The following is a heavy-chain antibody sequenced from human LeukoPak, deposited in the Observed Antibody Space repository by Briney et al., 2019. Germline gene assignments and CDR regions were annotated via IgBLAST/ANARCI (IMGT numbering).Heavy chain of an antibody. CDR2: ISGSGGST. J-gene: IGHJ4*02. D-gene: IGHD6-13*01. CDR1: GFTFSSYA. V-gene: IGHV3-23*01. Sequence: GGSLRLSCAASGFTFSSYAMSWVRQAPGKGLEWVSAISGSGGSTYYADSVKGRFTISRDNSKNTLYLQMNSLRAEDTAVYYCARGRSSSWYFDYWGQGTLVTVSS. CDR3: ARGRSSSWYFDY.